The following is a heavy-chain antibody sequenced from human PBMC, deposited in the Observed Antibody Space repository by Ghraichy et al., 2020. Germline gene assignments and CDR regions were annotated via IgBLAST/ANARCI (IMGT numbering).Heavy chain of an antibody. V-gene: IGHV1-69*04. J-gene: IGHJ4*02. Sequence: SVKVSCKASGGTFSSYAISWVRQAPGQGLEWMGRIIPILGIANYAQKFQGRVTITADKSTSTAYMELSSLRSEDTAVYYCARDGRTQYEDSSGQRFDYWGQGTLVTVSS. CDR1: GGTFSSYA. CDR3: ARDGRTQYEDSSGQRFDY. CDR2: IIPILGIA. D-gene: IGHD3-22*01.